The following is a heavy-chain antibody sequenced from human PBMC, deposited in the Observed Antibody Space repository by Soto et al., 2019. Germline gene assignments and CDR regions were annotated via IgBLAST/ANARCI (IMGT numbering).Heavy chain of an antibody. J-gene: IGHJ4*02. CDR2: IKQDGSEK. D-gene: IGHD3-22*01. Sequence: SLRLSCAASGFTFSSYWMSWVRQAPGKGLEWVANIKQDGSEKYYVDSVKGRFAISRDNAKNSLYLQMNSLRAEDTAVYYCARDAVVVSFDYWGQGTLVTVS. V-gene: IGHV3-7*03. CDR1: GFTFSSYW. CDR3: ARDAVVVSFDY.